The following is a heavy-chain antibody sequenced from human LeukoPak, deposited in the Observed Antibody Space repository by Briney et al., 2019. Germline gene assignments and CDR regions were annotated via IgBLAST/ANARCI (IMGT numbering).Heavy chain of an antibody. CDR3: ARGTAVLLWFGAQSGLDP. CDR2: ISYDGSNK. Sequence: GGSLRPSCAASGFTFSSYAMHWVRQAPGKGLEWVAVISYDGSNKYYADSVKGRFTISRDNSKNTLYLQMNSLRAEDTAVYYCARGTAVLLWFGAQSGLDPWGQGTLVTVSS. V-gene: IGHV3-30*04. D-gene: IGHD3-10*01. CDR1: GFTFSSYA. J-gene: IGHJ5*02.